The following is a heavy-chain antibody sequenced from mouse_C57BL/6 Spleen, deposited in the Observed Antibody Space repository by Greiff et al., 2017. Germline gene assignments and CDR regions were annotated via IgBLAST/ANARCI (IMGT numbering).Heavy chain of an antibody. J-gene: IGHJ2*01. CDR2: IHPNSGST. D-gene: IGHD1-1*01. CDR1: GYTFTSYW. CDR3: ARRITTVVAHFDY. Sequence: VQLQESGAELVKPGASVKLSCKASGYTFTSYWMHWVKQRPGQGLEWIGMIHPNSGSTNYNEKFKSKATLTVDKSSSTAYMQLSSLTSEDSAVYYCARRITTVVAHFDYWGQGTTLTVSS. V-gene: IGHV1-64*01.